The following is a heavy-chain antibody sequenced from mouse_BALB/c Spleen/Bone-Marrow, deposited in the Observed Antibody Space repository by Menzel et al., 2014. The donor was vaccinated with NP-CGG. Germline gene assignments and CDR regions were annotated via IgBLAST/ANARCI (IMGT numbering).Heavy chain of an antibody. V-gene: IGHV4-1*02. CDR1: GFDFRRYW. Sequence: EVKLVESGGGLVQPGGSLKLSCAASGFDFRRYWMSWVRQAPGKGLEWIGEINPNSRTINYTPSLKDKFIISRDNAKNTLYLQMSRVRSEDTALYYCARLGDRGWFAYWGQGTLVTVSA. J-gene: IGHJ3*01. CDR3: ARLGDRGWFAY. CDR2: INPNSRTI. D-gene: IGHD3-3*01.